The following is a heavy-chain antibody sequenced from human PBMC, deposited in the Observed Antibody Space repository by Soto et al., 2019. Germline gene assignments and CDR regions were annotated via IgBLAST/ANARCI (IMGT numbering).Heavy chain of an antibody. J-gene: IGHJ6*02. D-gene: IGHD2-21*02. CDR1: GGSISDDAYC. V-gene: IGHV4-61*08. CDR3: ARDLWGYCGTDCYPLDV. CDR2: IYNTGST. Sequence: SETLSLTCTVSGGSISDDAYCWGWKSKPPGKGLEWIGYIYNTGSTVYNPPFKSRVTISVDTSKNQFSLKLNSVTAADTAVYYCARDLWGYCGTDCYPLDVWGQGTTVTVSS.